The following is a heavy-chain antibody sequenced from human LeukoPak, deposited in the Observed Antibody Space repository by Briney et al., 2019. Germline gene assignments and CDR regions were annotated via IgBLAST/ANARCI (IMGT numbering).Heavy chain of an antibody. J-gene: IGHJ4*02. CDR2: IYYSGST. CDR1: GGSISSSSYY. V-gene: IGHV4-39*01. CDR3: ARRGYDSSGYYYYLDY. Sequence: SETLSLTCTVSGGSISSSSYYWGWIRQPPGKGLEWIGSIYYSGSTYYNPSLKSRVTISVDTSKNQFSLKLSSVTAADTAVYYCARRGYDSSGYYYYLDYWGQGTLVTASS. D-gene: IGHD3-22*01.